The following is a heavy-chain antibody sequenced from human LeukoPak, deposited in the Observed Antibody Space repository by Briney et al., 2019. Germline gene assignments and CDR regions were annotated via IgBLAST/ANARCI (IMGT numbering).Heavy chain of an antibody. Sequence: SETLSLTCTVSGGSISSSSYYWGWIRQPPGKGLEWIGSIYYSGSTYYNPSLKSRVTISVDTSKNQFSLKLSSVTAADTAVYYCARQLGYGDPHHDYWGQGTLVTVSS. CDR3: ARQLGYGDPHHDY. CDR1: GGSISSSSYY. J-gene: IGHJ4*02. V-gene: IGHV4-39*01. CDR2: IYYSGST. D-gene: IGHD4-17*01.